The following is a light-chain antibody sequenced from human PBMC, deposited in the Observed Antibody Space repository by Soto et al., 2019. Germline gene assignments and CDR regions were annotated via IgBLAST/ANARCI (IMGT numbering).Light chain of an antibody. CDR3: QQYNSYSIT. Sequence: DIQMTQFPSTLSESVGDRVTITCRASQSISSWLAWYQQKPGEAPKLLIYKASSLESGVPSRFSGSGSGTEFTLTINSLQPDDFATYYCQQYNSYSITFGQGTRLEI. CDR2: KAS. CDR1: QSISSW. J-gene: IGKJ5*01. V-gene: IGKV1-5*03.